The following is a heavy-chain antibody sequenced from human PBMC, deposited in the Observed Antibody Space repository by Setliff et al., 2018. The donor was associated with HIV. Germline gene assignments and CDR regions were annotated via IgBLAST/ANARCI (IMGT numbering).Heavy chain of an antibody. Sequence: SETLSLTCTVSGGSISSGGYYWSWIRQHPGKGLEWIGYMYHSGSTHYNPSLKSRVTISVDTPKNQFSLKLSSVTAADTAVYYCARLLEGPDYPSDFRYFDWFPDVWGQGTLVTVSS. J-gene: IGHJ4*02. CDR3: ARLLEGPDYPSDFRYFDWFPDV. CDR2: MYHSGST. V-gene: IGHV4-31*03. D-gene: IGHD3-9*01. CDR1: GGSISSGGYY.